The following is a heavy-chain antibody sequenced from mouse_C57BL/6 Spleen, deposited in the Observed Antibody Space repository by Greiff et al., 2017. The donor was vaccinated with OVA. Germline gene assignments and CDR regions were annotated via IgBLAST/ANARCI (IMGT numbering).Heavy chain of an antibody. V-gene: IGHV5-17*01. Sequence: EVKLVESGGGLVKPGGSLKLSCAASGFTFSDYGMHWVRQAPEKGLEWVAYISSGSSTIYYADTVKGRFTISRDNAKNTLFLQMTSLRSEDTAMYYCATSHYYGSSYFAYWGQGTLVTVSA. D-gene: IGHD1-1*01. CDR3: ATSHYYGSSYFAY. CDR2: ISSGSSTI. J-gene: IGHJ3*01. CDR1: GFTFSDYG.